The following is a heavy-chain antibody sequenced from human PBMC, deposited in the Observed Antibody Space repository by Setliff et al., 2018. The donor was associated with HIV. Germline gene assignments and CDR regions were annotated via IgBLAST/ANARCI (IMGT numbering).Heavy chain of an antibody. CDR1: GYSFSSYE. D-gene: IGHD2-21*01. CDR3: ARGIPGGGIDY. J-gene: IGHJ4*02. CDR2: ISSSGSSI. Sequence: GGSLRLSCAGSGYSFSSYEMNWVRQGPGKGLEWVSYISSSGSSIYYADSVKGRFTISRDNAKSTLYLQMDSLRAEDTAVYYCARGIPGGGIDYWGQGTLVTVSS. V-gene: IGHV3-48*03.